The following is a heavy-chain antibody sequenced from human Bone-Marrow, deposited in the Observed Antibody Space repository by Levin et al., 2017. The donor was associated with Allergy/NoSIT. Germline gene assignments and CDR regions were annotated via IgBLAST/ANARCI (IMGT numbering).Heavy chain of an antibody. CDR3: ARGKGLVGVIDYYNNGVDV. D-gene: IGHD3-16*02. V-gene: IGHV3-21*01. Sequence: SLLLSFPSSFFTLRSYFFYCVCLSPCPFLSFFSSLLPLRPYIEYADSVKGRFTTSRDNAKNSLYLEMNSLRAEDTAVYYCARGKGLVGVIDYYNNGVDVWGQGTTVTVSS. CDR2: LLPLRPYI. J-gene: IGHJ6*02. CDR1: FFTLRSYF.